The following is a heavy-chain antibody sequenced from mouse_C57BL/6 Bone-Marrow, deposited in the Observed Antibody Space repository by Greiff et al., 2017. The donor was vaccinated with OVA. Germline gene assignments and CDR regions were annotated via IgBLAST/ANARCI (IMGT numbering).Heavy chain of an antibody. J-gene: IGHJ1*03. D-gene: IGHD2-1*01. CDR3: ARGLYGNPGYFDV. CDR1: GYAFTNYL. CDR2: INPGSGGT. Sequence: VQLQQSGAELVRPGPSVKVSCKASGYAFTNYLIEWVKQRPGQGLEWIGVINPGSGGTNYNEKFKGKATLTADKSSSTAYMQLSSLTSEDSAVYFCARGLYGNPGYFDVWGTGTTVTVSS. V-gene: IGHV1-54*01.